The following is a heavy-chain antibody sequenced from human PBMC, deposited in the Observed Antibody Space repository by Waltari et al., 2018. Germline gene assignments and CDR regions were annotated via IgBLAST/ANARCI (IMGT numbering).Heavy chain of an antibody. CDR1: GFTFSSYS. Sequence: EVQLVESGGGLVKPGGSLRLSCAASGFTFSSYSMNWVRQAPGKGLEWVSSISSSSSYIYYADSVTGRFTISRANAKNSLYLQMNSLRAEDTAVYYCARDDHCSSTSCYYYGMDVWGQGTTVTVSS. CDR2: ISSSSSYI. CDR3: ARDDHCSSTSCYYYGMDV. V-gene: IGHV3-21*01. D-gene: IGHD2-2*01. J-gene: IGHJ6*02.